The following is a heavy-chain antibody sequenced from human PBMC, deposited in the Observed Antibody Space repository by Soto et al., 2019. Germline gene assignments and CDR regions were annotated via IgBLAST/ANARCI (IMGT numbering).Heavy chain of an antibody. CDR3: ARGPANTY. CDR1: GGSISSGGYS. J-gene: IGHJ4*02. Sequence: LPMQESGSGLVKPSQTLSLTCAVSGGSISSGGYSWSWIRQPPGKCLEWIGYIYHSGSTYYNPSLKRRVTRSVYMSKNQFSLKMSFVTAADTAVYYCARGPANTYWGQGTLVTVSS. D-gene: IGHD2-8*01. V-gene: IGHV4-30-2*01. CDR2: IYHSGST.